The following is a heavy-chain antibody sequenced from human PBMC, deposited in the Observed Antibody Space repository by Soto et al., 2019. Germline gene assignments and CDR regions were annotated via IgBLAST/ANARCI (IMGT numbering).Heavy chain of an antibody. CDR3: ASVRDWNYVSPFDY. Sequence: PSETLSLTCTVSGGSISSSYWSWIRQPPGKGLECIGYIYYTGSTNYNPSLKSRVTMSVDMSKNQFSLKLSSVTAADTAVYYCASVRDWNYVSPFDYWGQGTLVTVSS. V-gene: IGHV4-59*01. CDR1: GGSISSSY. J-gene: IGHJ4*02. CDR2: IYYTGST. D-gene: IGHD1-7*01.